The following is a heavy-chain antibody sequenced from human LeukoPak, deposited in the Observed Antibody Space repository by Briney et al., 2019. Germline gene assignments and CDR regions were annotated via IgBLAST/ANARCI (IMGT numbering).Heavy chain of an antibody. Sequence: GRSLRLSCAASGFTFSSYAMHWVRQAPGKGLEWVAVISYDGSNKYYADSVKGRFTISRDNSKNTLYLQMNSLRAEDTAVYYCASIVVEDNWFDPWGQGTLVTASS. D-gene: IGHD2-15*01. V-gene: IGHV3-30-3*01. CDR1: GFTFSSYA. CDR3: ASIVVEDNWFDP. CDR2: ISYDGSNK. J-gene: IGHJ5*02.